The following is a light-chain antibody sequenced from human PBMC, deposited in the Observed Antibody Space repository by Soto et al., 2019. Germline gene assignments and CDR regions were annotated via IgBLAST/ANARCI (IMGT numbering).Light chain of an antibody. CDR1: RGNIASNY. Sequence: NFMLTQPHSVAGSPGETVIISCTSSRGNIASNYVHWYQQRPGSAPTIVIYENNQRPSGVPDRFSGSIDRSSNSASLTISGLKPEDEADFYCQSSFGTNRVFGGGTKLTVL. J-gene: IGLJ3*02. CDR2: ENN. V-gene: IGLV6-57*04. CDR3: QSSFGTNRV.